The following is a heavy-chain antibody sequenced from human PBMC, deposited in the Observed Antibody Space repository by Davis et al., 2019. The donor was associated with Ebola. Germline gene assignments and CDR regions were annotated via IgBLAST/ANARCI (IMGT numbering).Heavy chain of an antibody. Sequence: GGSLRLSCAASGFTFNNFWMSWVRQVPGKGLEWVANIKQDGSDKYYVDSVKGRFTISRDNAKNSLFLQMDSLRAEDTAIYYCARRAYPYCSGGNGGSCPNWFDPWGQGTLVTVSS. CDR3: ARRAYPYCSGGNGGSCPNWFDP. V-gene: IGHV3-7*03. D-gene: IGHD2-15*01. CDR2: IKQDGSDK. CDR1: GFTFNNFW. J-gene: IGHJ5*02.